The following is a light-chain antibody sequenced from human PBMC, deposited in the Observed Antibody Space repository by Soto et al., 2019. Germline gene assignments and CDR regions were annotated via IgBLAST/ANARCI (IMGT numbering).Light chain of an antibody. CDR3: QQYDDWPPFT. J-gene: IGKJ2*01. Sequence: EVVMTQLPATLSVSPGERVSLSCRASQSVADKLAWYQQKPGQAPRLLIYAASSRAAGIPTRFSCSGSGTDFTLTISSLQPEDFAVYYCQQYDDWPPFTFGQGTRLDI. CDR2: AAS. CDR1: QSVADK. V-gene: IGKV3-15*01.